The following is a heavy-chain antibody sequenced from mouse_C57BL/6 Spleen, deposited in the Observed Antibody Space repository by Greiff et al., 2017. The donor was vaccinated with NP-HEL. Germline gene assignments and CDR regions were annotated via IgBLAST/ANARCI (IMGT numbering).Heavy chain of an antibody. Sequence: DVHLVESGEGLVKPGGSLKLSCAASGFTFSSYAMSWVRQTPEKRLEWVAYISSGGDYIYYADTVKGRFTISRDNARNTLYLQMSSLKSEDTAMYYCTREGGDWYFDVWGTGTTVTVSS. J-gene: IGHJ1*03. CDR3: TREGGDWYFDV. CDR1: GFTFSSYA. V-gene: IGHV5-9-1*02. CDR2: ISSGGDYI.